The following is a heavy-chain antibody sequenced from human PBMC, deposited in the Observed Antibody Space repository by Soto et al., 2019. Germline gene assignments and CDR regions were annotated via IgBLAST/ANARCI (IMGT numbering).Heavy chain of an antibody. V-gene: IGHV3-30*18. J-gene: IGHJ6*02. CDR3: AKRAGMYYYGSGSYYYYYGMDV. Sequence: GGSLRLSCAASGFTFSSYGMHWVRQAPGKWLEWVAVISYDGSNKYYADSVKGRFTISRDNSKNTLYLQMNSLRAEDTAVYYCAKRAGMYYYGSGSYYYYYGMDVWGQGXTVTVSS. CDR2: ISYDGSNK. D-gene: IGHD3-10*01. CDR1: GFTFSSYG.